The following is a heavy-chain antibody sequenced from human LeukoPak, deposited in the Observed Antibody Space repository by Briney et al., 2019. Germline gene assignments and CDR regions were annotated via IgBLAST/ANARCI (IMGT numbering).Heavy chain of an antibody. CDR1: GFTFSSYW. J-gene: IGHJ4*02. CDR3: ARSRGFWSFFDY. V-gene: IGHV3-74*01. D-gene: IGHD3-3*01. CDR2: INTDGSST. Sequence: GGSLRLSCAASGFTFSSYWMHWVRQAPGKGLVWVSRINTDGSSTSYADSVKGRFTISRDNAKNTLYLQMNSLRAEDTAVYYCARSRGFWSFFDYWGQGTLVTVSS.